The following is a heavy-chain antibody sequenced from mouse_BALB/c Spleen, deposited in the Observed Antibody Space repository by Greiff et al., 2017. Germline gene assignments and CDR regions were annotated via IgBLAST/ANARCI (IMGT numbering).Heavy chain of an antibody. Sequence: LQESGPELVKPGASVKISCKASGYAFSSSWMNWVKQRPGQGLEWIGRIYPGDGDTNYNGKFKGKATLTADKSSSTAYMQLSSLTSVDSAVYFCARSRNWDYAMDYWGQGTSVTVSS. V-gene: IGHV1-82*01. CDR1: GYAFSSSW. CDR2: IYPGDGDT. D-gene: IGHD4-1*01. J-gene: IGHJ4*01. CDR3: ARSRNWDYAMDY.